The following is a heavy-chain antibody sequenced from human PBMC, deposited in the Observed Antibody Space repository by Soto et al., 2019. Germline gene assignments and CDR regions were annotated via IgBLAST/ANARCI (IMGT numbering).Heavy chain of an antibody. CDR1: GFTFSSYW. Sequence: PGGSLRLSCAASGFTFSSYWMSWVRQAPGKGLEWVANIKQDGSEKYYVDSVKGRFTISRDNAKNPLYLQMNSLRAEDTAVYYCARDSGVGATRPPYYYYYGMDVWGQGTTVTVSS. J-gene: IGHJ6*02. V-gene: IGHV3-7*03. CDR3: ARDSGVGATRPPYYYYYGMDV. D-gene: IGHD1-26*01. CDR2: IKQDGSEK.